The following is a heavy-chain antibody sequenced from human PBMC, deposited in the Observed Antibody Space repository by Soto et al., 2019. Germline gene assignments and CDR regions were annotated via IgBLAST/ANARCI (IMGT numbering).Heavy chain of an antibody. CDR2: IWYDGSNK. CDR1: GFTFSSYG. CDR3: ARGSPPDY. J-gene: IGHJ4*02. Sequence: QVQLVESGGGVVQPGRSLRLSCAASGFTFSSYGMHWVRQAPGKGLEWVTVIWYDGSNKHYADSVKGRFTISRDSSKNMVSLQMNSLRVEDTAVYYCARGSPPDYWGQGTLVTVSS. V-gene: IGHV3-33*01.